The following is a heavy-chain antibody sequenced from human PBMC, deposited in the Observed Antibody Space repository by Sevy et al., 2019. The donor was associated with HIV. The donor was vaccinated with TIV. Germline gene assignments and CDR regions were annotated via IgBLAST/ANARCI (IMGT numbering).Heavy chain of an antibody. CDR2: LSFGCGKI. CDR3: AREGCTKPHDY. J-gene: IGHJ4*02. V-gene: IGHV3-23*01. CDR1: GFTFNIYS. Sequence: GGSLRLSCAASGFTFNIYSMSWVRQTPGKGLEWVATLSFGCGKINHADSVKVRFTMSRDDSKNAVYLQMNNLRVEDTAIYYCAREGCTKPHDYWGQGTLVTVSS. D-gene: IGHD2-8*01.